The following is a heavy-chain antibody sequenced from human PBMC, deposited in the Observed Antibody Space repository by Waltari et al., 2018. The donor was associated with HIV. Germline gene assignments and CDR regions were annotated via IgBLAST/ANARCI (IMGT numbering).Heavy chain of an antibody. CDR1: GGTFRSYA. CDR2: IIPIFGTA. D-gene: IGHD6-19*01. J-gene: IGHJ1*01. Sequence: QVQLVQSGAEVKKPGSSVKVSCKASGGTFRSYAISWVRQAPGQGLEWMGGIIPIFGTASYARNFQGRVSLNRDTSQTTVFLDLKNLTSDDTAVYFCARGTSWLVNVLDSWGQGTLVTVSS. V-gene: IGHV1-69*05. CDR3: ARGTSWLVNVLDS.